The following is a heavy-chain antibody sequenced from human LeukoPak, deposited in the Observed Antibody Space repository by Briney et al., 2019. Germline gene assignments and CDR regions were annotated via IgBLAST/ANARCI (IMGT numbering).Heavy chain of an antibody. D-gene: IGHD6-13*01. CDR3: ARQQGPLKNIAAAGDFDY. J-gene: IGHJ4*02. CDR2: IYYSGST. Sequence: KTSETLSLTCTVSGGSISSSSYYWGWIRQPPGKGLEWIGSIYYSGSTYYNPSLKSRVTISVDTSKNQFSLKLSSVTAADTAVYYCARQQGPLKNIAAAGDFDYWGQGTLVTVSS. CDR1: GGSISSSSYY. V-gene: IGHV4-39*01.